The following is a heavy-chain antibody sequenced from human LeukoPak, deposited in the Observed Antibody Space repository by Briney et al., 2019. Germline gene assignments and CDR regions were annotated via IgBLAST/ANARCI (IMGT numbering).Heavy chain of an antibody. V-gene: IGHV1-69*13. Sequence: GASVKVSCKASGGTFSSYAISWVRQAPGQGLEWMGGIIPIFGTANYAQKFQGRVTITADESTSTAYMELSSLRSEDPAVYYCASLMSGIFGVVLPTYGMDVWGQGTTVTVSS. CDR3: ASLMSGIFGVVLPTYGMDV. J-gene: IGHJ6*02. CDR1: GGTFSSYA. D-gene: IGHD3-3*01. CDR2: IIPIFGTA.